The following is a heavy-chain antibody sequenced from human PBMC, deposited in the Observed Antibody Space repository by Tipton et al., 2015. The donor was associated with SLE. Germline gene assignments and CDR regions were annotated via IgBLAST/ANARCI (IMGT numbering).Heavy chain of an antibody. D-gene: IGHD1-14*01. Sequence: TLSLTCTVSGGSISSYYWSWVRQPPGKGLEWLGDIYTSGSTNYNPSLKSRVTMSVDTSKNQFSLKLSPVTAADTAVYYCARGEYNPFDYWGQGTLVTVSS. CDR1: GGSISSYY. J-gene: IGHJ4*02. CDR2: IYTSGST. CDR3: ARGEYNPFDY. V-gene: IGHV4-4*07.